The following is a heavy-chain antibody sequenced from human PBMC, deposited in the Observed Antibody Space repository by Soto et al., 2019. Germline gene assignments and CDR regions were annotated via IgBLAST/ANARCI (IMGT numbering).Heavy chain of an antibody. CDR1: GFTFSSYA. Sequence: GGSLRLSCSASGFTFSSYAMHWVRQAPGKGLEYVSAISSNGGSTYYADSVKGRFTISRDNSTNTLYLQMSRLRAEDTAVYCCLRDIDSSGYYVFWFDRWGKGTMVTVAS. V-gene: IGHV3-64D*08. CDR3: LRDIDSSGYYVFWFDR. D-gene: IGHD3-22*01. J-gene: IGHJ5*02. CDR2: ISSNGGST.